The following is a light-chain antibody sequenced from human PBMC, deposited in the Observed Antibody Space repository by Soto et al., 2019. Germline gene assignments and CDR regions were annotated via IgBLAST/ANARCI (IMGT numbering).Light chain of an antibody. J-gene: IGLJ7*01. Sequence: QSALTQPASVSGSPGQSITISCTGTSNNVGTYNLVSWYQHHPGKAPKLMIYEVTKRPSGISNRFSGSKSGNTASLTISGLQAEDEADYYCCSFAGSSILVFGGGTQLTVL. CDR1: SNNVGTYNL. CDR3: CSFAGSSILV. V-gene: IGLV2-23*02. CDR2: EVT.